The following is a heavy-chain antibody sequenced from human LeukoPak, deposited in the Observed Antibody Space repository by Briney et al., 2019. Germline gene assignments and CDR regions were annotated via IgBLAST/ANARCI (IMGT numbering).Heavy chain of an antibody. CDR3: ARDLTSGSNSYYYYMDV. Sequence: PGGSLRLSCAASGFTFSSYAMHWVRQAPGKGLEYVSAISSNGGSTYYANSVKGRFTISRGNPKNTLYLQMGSLRAEDMAVYYCARDLTSGSNSYYYYMDVWGKGTTVTVSS. CDR2: ISSNGGST. CDR1: GFTFSSYA. J-gene: IGHJ6*03. V-gene: IGHV3-64*01. D-gene: IGHD1-26*01.